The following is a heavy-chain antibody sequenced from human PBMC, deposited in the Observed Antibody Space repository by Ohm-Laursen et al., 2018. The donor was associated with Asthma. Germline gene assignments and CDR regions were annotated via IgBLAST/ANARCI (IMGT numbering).Heavy chain of an antibody. J-gene: IGHJ4*02. Sequence: ATSVKVSCKASGYTFTSYGISWVRQAPGQGLEWMGWISAYNGNTNYAQKLQGRVTMTTDTSTSTAYMELRSLRSDDTAVYYCARDFSSEVITTESGDYWGQGTLVTVSS. V-gene: IGHV1-18*01. CDR3: ARDFSSEVITTESGDY. D-gene: IGHD3-22*01. CDR2: ISAYNGNT. CDR1: GYTFTSYG.